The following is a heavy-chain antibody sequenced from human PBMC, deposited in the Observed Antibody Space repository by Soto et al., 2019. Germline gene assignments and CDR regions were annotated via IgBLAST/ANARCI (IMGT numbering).Heavy chain of an antibody. Sequence: SETLSLTCTVSGGSISSGDYYWSWIRQPPGKGLEWIGYIYYSGSTYYNPSLKSRVTISVDTSKNQFSLKLSSVTAAYTAVYYCARDHYVYDILTGYGYYYGMDVWGQGTTVT. D-gene: IGHD3-9*01. CDR1: GGSISSGDYY. CDR3: ARDHYVYDILTGYGYYYGMDV. J-gene: IGHJ6*02. V-gene: IGHV4-30-4*01. CDR2: IYYSGST.